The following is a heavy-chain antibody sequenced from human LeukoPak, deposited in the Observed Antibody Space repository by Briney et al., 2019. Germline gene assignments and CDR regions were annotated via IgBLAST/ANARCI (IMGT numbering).Heavy chain of an antibody. D-gene: IGHD3-22*01. V-gene: IGHV3-30-3*01. CDR1: GFTFTTYA. CDR3: ARGYYYDSSGYFLDVWYFDL. CDR2: ISYDGSSK. J-gene: IGHJ2*01. Sequence: TGGSLRLSCAASGFTFTTYAIHWVRQAPGKGLEWVTFISYDGSSKYYADSVKGRFTISRDNTKNSLYLQMNSLRAEDTAVYYCARGYYYDSSGYFLDVWYFDLWGRGTLVTVSS.